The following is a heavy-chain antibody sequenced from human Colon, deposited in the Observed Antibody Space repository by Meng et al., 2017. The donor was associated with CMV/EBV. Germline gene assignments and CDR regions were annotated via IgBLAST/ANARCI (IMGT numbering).Heavy chain of an antibody. J-gene: IGHJ4*02. Sequence: LSCAVSGGSMSSGGYAWSWVRQPGGKGLEWIGNIHHNGSADYRTSLKSRVTISVDGSKNQFSLKLSSVTAADTAVYYCARGGQLWFDYWGQGTLVTVSS. CDR3: ARGGQLWFDY. CDR1: GGSMSSGGYA. V-gene: IGHV4-30-2*01. CDR2: IHHNGSA. D-gene: IGHD3-10*01.